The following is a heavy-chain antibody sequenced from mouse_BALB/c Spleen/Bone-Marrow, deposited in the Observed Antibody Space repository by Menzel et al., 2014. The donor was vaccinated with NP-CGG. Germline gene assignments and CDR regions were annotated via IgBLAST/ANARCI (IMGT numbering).Heavy chain of an antibody. CDR2: INPDSSTI. CDR1: GFDFSRYW. V-gene: IGHV4-1*02. D-gene: IGHD2-4*01. J-gene: IGHJ3*01. Sequence: EVKVVESGGGLVQPGGSLKLSCAASGFDFSRYWMSWVRQAPGKGLEWIGEINPDSSTINYTPSLKDKFIISRDNAKNTLYLQMSKVRSEDTAHYYCARPGGPTMIPQAWFAYWGQGALVTVSA. CDR3: ARPGGPTMIPQAWFAY.